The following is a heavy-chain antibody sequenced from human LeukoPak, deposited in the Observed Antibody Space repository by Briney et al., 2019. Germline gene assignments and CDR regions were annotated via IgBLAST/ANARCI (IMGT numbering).Heavy chain of an antibody. D-gene: IGHD3-22*01. CDR2: ISGSGGST. V-gene: IGHV3-23*01. CDR1: GFTFSSYA. CDR3: AKVRGPMIVVASFDY. J-gene: IGHJ4*02. Sequence: GGSLRLSCAASGFTFSSYAMSWVRQAPGKGLEWVSAISGSGGSTYYADSVKGRFTISRDNSKNTLYLQMNSLRAEDTAVYYCAKVRGPMIVVASFDYWGRGTLVTVSS.